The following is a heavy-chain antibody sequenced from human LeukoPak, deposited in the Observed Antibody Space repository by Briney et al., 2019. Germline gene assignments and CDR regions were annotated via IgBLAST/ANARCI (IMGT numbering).Heavy chain of an antibody. CDR3: ARVTTGGYYNC. Sequence: PSQTLCLTCTVSGGSISNGTYYGTWIRQPAGKGLEWIGRIYTTGSTNYNPSLKSRVTMSTDTSKNQFSLKLSSVTAADTAVYYCARVTTGGYYNCWGQGTLVTVSS. V-gene: IGHV4-61*02. J-gene: IGHJ4*02. D-gene: IGHD3-22*01. CDR2: IYTTGST. CDR1: GGSISNGTYY.